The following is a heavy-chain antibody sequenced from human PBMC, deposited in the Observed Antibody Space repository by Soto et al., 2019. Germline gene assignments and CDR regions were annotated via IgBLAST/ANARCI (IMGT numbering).Heavy chain of an antibody. D-gene: IGHD2-15*01. Sequence: GGSLRLSCAASGFTFSSYAMHWVRQAPGKGLEWVAVISYDGSNKYYADSVKGRFTISRDNSKNTLYLQMNSLRAEDTAVYYCARDRGYCSGGSCYGSNNWFDHWGQGTLVTVSS. CDR3: ARDRGYCSGGSCYGSNNWFDH. V-gene: IGHV3-30-3*01. J-gene: IGHJ5*02. CDR2: ISYDGSNK. CDR1: GFTFSSYA.